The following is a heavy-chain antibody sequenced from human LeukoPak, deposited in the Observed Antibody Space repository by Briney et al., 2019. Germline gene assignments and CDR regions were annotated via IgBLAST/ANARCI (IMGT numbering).Heavy chain of an antibody. D-gene: IGHD6-13*01. J-gene: IGHJ4*02. Sequence: ASVKVSCKASGYTFTGYYMHWVRQAPGQGLEWMGWINPNSGGTNYAQKFQGGVTMTRDTSISTAYMELSRLRSDDTAVYYCARDDGYSSSWHFDYWGQGTLVTVSS. CDR1: GYTFTGYY. CDR2: INPNSGGT. CDR3: ARDDGYSSSWHFDY. V-gene: IGHV1-2*02.